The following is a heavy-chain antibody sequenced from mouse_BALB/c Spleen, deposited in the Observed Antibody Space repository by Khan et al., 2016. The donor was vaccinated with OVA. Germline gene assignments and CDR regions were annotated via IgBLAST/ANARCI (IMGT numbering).Heavy chain of an antibody. D-gene: IGHD2-14*01. CDR3: SRVGTCCVSFAY. CDR2: IYPYNDDP. J-gene: IGHJ3*01. CDR1: GYTFTSYV. Sequence: VQLQQSGPELVKPGASVKMSCKASGYTFTSYVMNWVKQKPGLGLEWIGYIYPYNDDPKYNEKFKGKVTLTLDRSSSTACLELSSLTHEDSAVCYCSRVGTCCVSFAYWGRGTLVTVAA. V-gene: IGHV1S136*01.